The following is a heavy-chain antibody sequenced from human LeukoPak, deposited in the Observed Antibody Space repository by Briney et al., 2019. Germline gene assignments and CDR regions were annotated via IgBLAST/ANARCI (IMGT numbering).Heavy chain of an antibody. CDR3: ARDLMDIVVVPAAMDY. J-gene: IGHJ4*02. Sequence: ASVKVSCKASGYTFTSYGISWVRQAPGQGLEWMGWISAYNGNTNYAQKLQGRVAMTTDTSTSTAYMELRSLRSDDTAVYYCARDLMDIVVVPAAMDYWGQGTLVTVSS. D-gene: IGHD2-2*03. V-gene: IGHV1-18*01. CDR1: GYTFTSYG. CDR2: ISAYNGNT.